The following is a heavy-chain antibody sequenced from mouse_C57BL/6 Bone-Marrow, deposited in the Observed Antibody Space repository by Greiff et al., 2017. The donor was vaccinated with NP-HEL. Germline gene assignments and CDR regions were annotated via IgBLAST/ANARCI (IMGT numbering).Heavy chain of an antibody. Sequence: EVHLVESGGDLVKPGGSLKLSCAASGFTFSSYGMSWVRQTPDKRLEWVATISSGGSYTYYPDSVKGRFTISRDNAKKTLYLQMSSLKSEDTAMYYCARRWHWYFDVWGTGTTVTVSS. D-gene: IGHD2-3*01. CDR2: ISSGGSYT. CDR3: ARRWHWYFDV. J-gene: IGHJ1*03. V-gene: IGHV5-6*01. CDR1: GFTFSSYG.